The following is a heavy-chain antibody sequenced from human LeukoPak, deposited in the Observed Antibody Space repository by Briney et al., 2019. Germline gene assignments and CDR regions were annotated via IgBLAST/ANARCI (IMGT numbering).Heavy chain of an antibody. CDR2: INHSGST. CDR3: ARADLGYCSSTSCYEDDAFDI. Sequence: SETLSLTCAIYGGSFSGYYWNWIRQSPGKGLEWIGEINHSGSTNYNPSLKSRVTISVDTSKNQFSLKLSSVTAADTAVYYCARADLGYCSSTSCYEDDAFDIWGQGTMVTVSS. D-gene: IGHD2-2*01. J-gene: IGHJ3*02. CDR1: GGSFSGYY. V-gene: IGHV4-34*01.